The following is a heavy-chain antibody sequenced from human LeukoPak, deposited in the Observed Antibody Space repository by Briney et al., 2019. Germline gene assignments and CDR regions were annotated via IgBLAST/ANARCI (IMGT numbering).Heavy chain of an antibody. J-gene: IGHJ4*02. CDR3: ARGSTLDY. V-gene: IGHV1-8*03. Sequence: ASVRVSCKASGYTLSDYFLHWVRQATGQGLEWMGWMNPNSGNTGYAQKFQGRVTITRNTSISTAYMELSSLRSEDTAVYYCARGSTLDYWGQGTLVTVSS. CDR2: MNPNSGNT. CDR1: GYTLSDYF.